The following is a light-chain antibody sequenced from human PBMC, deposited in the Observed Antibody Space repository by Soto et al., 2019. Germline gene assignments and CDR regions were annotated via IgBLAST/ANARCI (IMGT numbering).Light chain of an antibody. Sequence: DTVMTQSPATLSVSPGERATLSCRASQSVSSSLAWYQQKPGQAPSLLIYGASTRATGIPARFSGSGSGTEFTLTISSLQSEDFAVYYCQQYNNWPPITFGQGTRLEIK. CDR1: QSVSSS. V-gene: IGKV3-15*01. CDR3: QQYNNWPPIT. J-gene: IGKJ5*01. CDR2: GAS.